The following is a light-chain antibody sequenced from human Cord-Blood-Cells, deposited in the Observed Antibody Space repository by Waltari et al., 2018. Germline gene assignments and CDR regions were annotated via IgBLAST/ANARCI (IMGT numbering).Light chain of an antibody. CDR1: SSDVGGYHH. J-gene: IGLJ7*01. CDR3: SSYTSSSTAV. Sequence: QSALTQPASVSGSPGQSITISCTGTSSDVGGYHHVSWYQQHPGKAPKLMIYEVSNRPSGVSNRFSGSKSGNTASLTISGLQAEDEADYYCSSYTSSSTAVFGGGTQLTVL. CDR2: EVS. V-gene: IGLV2-14*01.